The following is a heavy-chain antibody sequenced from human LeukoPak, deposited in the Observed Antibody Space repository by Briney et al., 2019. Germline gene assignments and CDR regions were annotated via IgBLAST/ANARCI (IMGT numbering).Heavy chain of an antibody. CDR3: ARRKGYYYGSGSGLDY. CDR1: GGSFSGYY. CDR2: INHIGST. V-gene: IGHV4-34*01. Sequence: SETLSLTCAVYGGSFSGYYWSWIRQPPGKGLEWIGEINHIGSTNYNPSLKSRVTISVDTSKNQFSLKLSSVTAADTAVYYCARRKGYYYGSGSGLDYWGQGTLVTVSS. J-gene: IGHJ4*02. D-gene: IGHD3-10*01.